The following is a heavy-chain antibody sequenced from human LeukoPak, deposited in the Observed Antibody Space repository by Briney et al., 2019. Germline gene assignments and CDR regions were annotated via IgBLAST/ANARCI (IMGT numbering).Heavy chain of an antibody. J-gene: IGHJ5*02. CDR1: GFTFSSYA. CDR3: AKEGRVVVVPAKGGNWFDP. CDR2: ISGSGGST. Sequence: GGSLRLSCAASGFTFSSYAMSWVRQASGKGLEWVSAISGSGGSTYYADSVKGRFTISRDNSKNTLYLQMNSLRAEDTAVYYCAKEGRVVVVPAKGGNWFDPWGQGTLVTVSS. D-gene: IGHD2-2*01. V-gene: IGHV3-23*01.